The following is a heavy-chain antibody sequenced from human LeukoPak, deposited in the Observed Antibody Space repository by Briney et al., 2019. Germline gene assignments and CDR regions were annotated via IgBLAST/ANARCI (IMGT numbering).Heavy chain of an antibody. CDR2: IGAYNGNT. Sequence: ASVKVSCKASGYTFTSYGISWVRQAPGQGLEWMGWIGAYNGNTNYAQKLQGRVTMTTDTSTSTAYMELRSLRSDDTAVYYCARVPPALSGWEIYFDYWGQGTLVTVSS. CDR1: GYTFTSYG. CDR3: ARVPPALSGWEIYFDY. V-gene: IGHV1-18*01. D-gene: IGHD6-19*01. J-gene: IGHJ4*02.